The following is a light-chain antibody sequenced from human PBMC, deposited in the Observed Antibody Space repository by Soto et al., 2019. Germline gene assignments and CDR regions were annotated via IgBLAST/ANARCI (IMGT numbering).Light chain of an antibody. CDR3: SSYTSSSTLVL. CDR2: EVS. CDR1: SSDLGFYNY. Sequence: QSALTQPASVSGSPGQSITISCTGTSSDLGFYNYVSWYQQHPGKAPKLMIYEVSNRPSGVSSRFSGSKSGNTASLTISGLQAEAEADYHCSSYTSSSTLVLFGGGTKLTVL. V-gene: IGLV2-14*01. J-gene: IGLJ2*01.